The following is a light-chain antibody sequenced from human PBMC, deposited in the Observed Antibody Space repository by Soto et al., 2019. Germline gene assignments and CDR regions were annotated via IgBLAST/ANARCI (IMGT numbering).Light chain of an antibody. J-gene: IGLJ2*01. CDR1: GSNIRSSA. CDR3: AAWDDSLNGVV. V-gene: IGLV1-44*01. Sequence: QSVLTQPPSASGNPGQRVTISCSGSGSNIRSSAVNWYQQLPGTAPRLLIYSNNQRPSGVLDRFSGSKSGTSASLAISGLQADDEADYYCAAWDDSLNGVVFGGGTKLTVL. CDR2: SNN.